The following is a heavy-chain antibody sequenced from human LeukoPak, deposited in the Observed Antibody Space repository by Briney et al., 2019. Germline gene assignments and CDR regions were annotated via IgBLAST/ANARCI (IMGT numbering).Heavy chain of an antibody. Sequence: SETLSLTCTVSGGSISSYYWSWIRQPPGKGLEWIGYIYYSGSTNYNPSLKSRVTISVDTSKNQFSLKLSSVTAADTAVYYCARGYCSGGNCYSGWWLFDYWGQGTLVTVSS. CDR3: ARGYCSGGNCYSGWWLFDY. J-gene: IGHJ4*02. CDR2: IYYSGST. V-gene: IGHV4-59*01. D-gene: IGHD2-15*01. CDR1: GGSISSYY.